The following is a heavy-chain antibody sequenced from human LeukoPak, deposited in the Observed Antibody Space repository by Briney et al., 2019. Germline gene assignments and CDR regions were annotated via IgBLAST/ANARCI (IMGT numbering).Heavy chain of an antibody. CDR3: AGLRDGSLDY. V-gene: IGHV5-10-1*01. Sequence: HGESLKISCKGSGYNFTGHWISWVRQMPGKGLEWMGRLDPSDSYTNYSPSFQGHVTISADKSISTAYLQWSSLKASDTAIYYCAGLRDGSLDYWGQGTLVTVSS. J-gene: IGHJ4*02. CDR1: GYNFTGHW. CDR2: LDPSDSYT.